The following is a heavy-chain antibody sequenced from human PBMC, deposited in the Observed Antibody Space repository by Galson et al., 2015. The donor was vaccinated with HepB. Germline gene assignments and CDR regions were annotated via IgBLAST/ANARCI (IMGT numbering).Heavy chain of an antibody. J-gene: IGHJ3*02. V-gene: IGHV3-49*03. CDR2: ISTNSYGGAT. Sequence: SLRLSCAASGFTFSDYAINWFRPTPGRGLEWVGFISTNSYGGATEYAASVKGRFTISRDDSRNIAYLQMTSLRIDDTAVYYCSRDLWFHAFDIWGQGTMVTVSS. CDR3: SRDLWFHAFDI. CDR1: GFTFSDYA. D-gene: IGHD3-10*01.